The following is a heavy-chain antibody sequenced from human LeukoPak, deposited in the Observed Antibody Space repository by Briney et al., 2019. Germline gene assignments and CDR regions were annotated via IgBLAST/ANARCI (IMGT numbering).Heavy chain of an antibody. Sequence: GGSLRLSCAASGFTVSSNYMSWVRQAPGKGLEWVSVIYSGGSTYYADSVKGRFTISRDTSKNTLYLQMDSLRAEDTAVYYCARERGTSYLHFDYWGQGALATVSS. D-gene: IGHD1-26*01. J-gene: IGHJ4*02. CDR1: GFTVSSNY. V-gene: IGHV3-66*01. CDR3: ARERGTSYLHFDY. CDR2: IYSGGST.